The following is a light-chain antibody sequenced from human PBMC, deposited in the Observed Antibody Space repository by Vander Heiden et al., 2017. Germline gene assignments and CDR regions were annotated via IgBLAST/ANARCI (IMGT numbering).Light chain of an antibody. Sequence: SALTQPAPLSPPPAPAITNSCTGTSSDVGGYNYVSWYQQHPGQAPKLMIYEVSNRPSGVSNRFSGSKSGNTASLTISGLQAEDEADYYCSSYTSSSTLVRLYVFGTGTKVTVL. CDR3: SSYTSSSTLVRLYV. CDR2: EVS. CDR1: SSDVGGYNY. V-gene: IGLV2-14*01. J-gene: IGLJ1*01.